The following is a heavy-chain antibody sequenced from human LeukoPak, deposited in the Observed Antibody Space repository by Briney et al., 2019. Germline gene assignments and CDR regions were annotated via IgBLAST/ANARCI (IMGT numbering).Heavy chain of an antibody. CDR3: ARGDYGMAFDI. CDR2: IYYSGST. J-gene: IGHJ3*02. V-gene: IGHV4-59*01. Sequence: SETLSLTCTVSGGSISSYYWSWMRQPPGKGLEWIGYIYYSGSTNYNPSLKSRVTISVDTSKNQFSLKLSSVTAADTAVYYCARGDYGMAFDIWGQGTMVTVSS. CDR1: GGSISSYY. D-gene: IGHD3-16*01.